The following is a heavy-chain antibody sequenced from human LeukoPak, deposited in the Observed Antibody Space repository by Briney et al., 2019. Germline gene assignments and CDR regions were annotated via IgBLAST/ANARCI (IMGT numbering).Heavy chain of an antibody. V-gene: IGHV4-61*02. J-gene: IGHJ5*02. CDR1: GGSISSGSYY. CDR2: IYTSGST. D-gene: IGHD1-26*01. Sequence: ASETLSLTCTVSGGSISSGSYYWSWIRQPAGKGLEWIGRIYTSGSTNYNPSLKSRVTISVDTSKNQFSLKLSSVTAADTAVYYCARVPYALDIVGATQYWFDPWGQGTLVTVSS. CDR3: ARVPYALDIVGATQYWFDP.